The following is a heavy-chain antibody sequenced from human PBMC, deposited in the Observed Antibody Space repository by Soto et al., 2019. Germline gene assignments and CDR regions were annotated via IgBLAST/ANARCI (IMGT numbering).Heavy chain of an antibody. CDR1: GAPISSSSSY. Sequence: SDTLSLTCTVSGAPISSSSSYWGWVRQPPGKGLEWIASINYSGNTYYNPSLKSRLTLFVDTSKNQFSLKLSSVTAADTAVYYCVRHAQWIIRAYWGQGSLVTVS. D-gene: IGHD5-12*01. J-gene: IGHJ4*02. V-gene: IGHV4-39*01. CDR3: VRHAQWIIRAY. CDR2: INYSGNT.